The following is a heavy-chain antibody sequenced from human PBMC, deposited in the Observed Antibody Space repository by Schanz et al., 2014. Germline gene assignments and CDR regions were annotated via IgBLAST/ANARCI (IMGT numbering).Heavy chain of an antibody. CDR3: ARDRGHGDLPGDI. CDR1: GVSVSSGGDY. CDR2: ISYSGST. V-gene: IGHV4-31*03. Sequence: QVQLQESGPGLVKPSQTLSLTCTVSGVSVSSGGDYWSWIRQHPGKGLEWLGFISYSGSTYYNPSLKSRVTISVDTSKNQFSLNLSSATAADTAVYYCARDRGHGDLPGDIWGQGTMVTVSS. D-gene: IGHD4-17*01. J-gene: IGHJ3*02.